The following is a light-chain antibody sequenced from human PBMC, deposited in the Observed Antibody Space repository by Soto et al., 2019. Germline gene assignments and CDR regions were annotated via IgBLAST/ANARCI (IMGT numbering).Light chain of an antibody. CDR1: SSNIGAGYD. J-gene: IGLJ1*01. V-gene: IGLV1-40*01. CDR2: GNS. Sequence: QSALTQPPSVSGAPGQRVTISCTGSSSNIGAGYDVYWYQQLPGTAPKLLIYGNSNRPSGVPDRFSGSKSGTSASLAITGLQAEDEADYYCQSYDSSLSGSYVFGPGTKVTVL. CDR3: QSYDSSLSGSYV.